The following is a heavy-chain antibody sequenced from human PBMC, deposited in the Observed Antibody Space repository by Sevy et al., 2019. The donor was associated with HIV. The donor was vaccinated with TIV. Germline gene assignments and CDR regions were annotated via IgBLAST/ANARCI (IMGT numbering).Heavy chain of an antibody. CDR1: GYTFTSYG. J-gene: IGHJ6*03. D-gene: IGHD6-19*01. Sequence: ASVKVSCKASGYTFTSYGISWVRQAPGQGLAWMGWISAYNGNTNYAQKLQGRVTMTTDTSTSTAYMELRSLRSDDTAVYYCARVRVGEWLVPYFYYYYYMDVWGKGTTVTVSS. CDR2: ISAYNGNT. V-gene: IGHV1-18*01. CDR3: ARVRVGEWLVPYFYYYYYMDV.